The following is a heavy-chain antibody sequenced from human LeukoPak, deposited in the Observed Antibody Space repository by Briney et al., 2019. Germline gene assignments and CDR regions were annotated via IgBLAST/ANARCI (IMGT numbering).Heavy chain of an antibody. V-gene: IGHV1-8*01. Sequence: GSSVKVSCKASGYTFTSYDINWVRQATGQGLEWMGWMNPNSGNTGYAQKFQGRVTMTRNTSISTAYMELSSLRSEDTAVYYCARGNYDYVWGSYRSRRDFDYWGQGTLATVSS. CDR2: MNPNSGNT. CDR1: GYTFTSYD. D-gene: IGHD3-16*02. J-gene: IGHJ4*02. CDR3: ARGNYDYVWGSYRSRRDFDY.